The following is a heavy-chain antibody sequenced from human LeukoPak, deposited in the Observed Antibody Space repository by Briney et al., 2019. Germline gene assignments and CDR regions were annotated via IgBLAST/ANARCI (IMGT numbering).Heavy chain of an antibody. V-gene: IGHV3-23*01. D-gene: IGHD6-13*01. Sequence: PGGTLRLSCAASGFTFSSYGMSWVRQAPGKGLEWVPAISGSGGSTYYADSVKGRFTISRDNSKNTLYLQMNSLRAEDTAVYYCAKDPRRYSRTGGYFDYWGQGTLVTVSS. CDR2: ISGSGGST. J-gene: IGHJ4*02. CDR3: AKDPRRYSRTGGYFDY. CDR1: GFTFSSYG.